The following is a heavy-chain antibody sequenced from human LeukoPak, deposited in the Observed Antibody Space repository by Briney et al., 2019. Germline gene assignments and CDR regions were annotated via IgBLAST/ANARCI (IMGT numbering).Heavy chain of an antibody. CDR3: AKDGRGWGRLMPNWFDP. J-gene: IGHJ5*02. V-gene: IGHV3-53*01. CDR2: IYSGGST. CDR1: GFTVSSNY. Sequence: GGSLRLSCAASGFTVSSNYMSWVRQAPGKGLEWVSVIYSGGSTYYADSVKGRFTISRDNSKSTLYIQMNSLRAEDTAVYYCAKDGRGWGRLMPNWFDPWGQGTLVTVSS. D-gene: IGHD6-19*01.